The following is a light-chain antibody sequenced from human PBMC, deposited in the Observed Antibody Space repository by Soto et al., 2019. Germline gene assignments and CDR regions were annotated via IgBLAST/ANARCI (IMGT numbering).Light chain of an antibody. CDR2: GAS. V-gene: IGKV3-15*01. CDR3: QQYNNWWT. J-gene: IGKJ1*01. Sequence: ENVLTQSPGTLSLSPGERATLSCRASQTVYNGYLAWYQQKPGQAPRLLIYGASTRATGIPARFSGSGSGTEFTLTISSLQSEDFAVYYCQQYNNWWTFGQGTKVDI. CDR1: QTVYNGY.